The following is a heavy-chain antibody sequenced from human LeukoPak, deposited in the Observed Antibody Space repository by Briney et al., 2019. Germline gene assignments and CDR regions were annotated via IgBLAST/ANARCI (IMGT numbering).Heavy chain of an antibody. J-gene: IGHJ6*03. CDR1: GGSISSYF. CDR3: ARGVKFDYYYYMDV. V-gene: IGHV4-59*01. CDR2: ISDTGST. Sequence: SETLSLTCIVSGGSISSYFWSWIRQPPGKGLEWIGYISDTGSTNYNPSLKSRVTISVDMSKKQFSLKLGSVTAADTAVYYCARGVKFDYYYYMDVWGKGTTVTVSS. D-gene: IGHD3-22*01.